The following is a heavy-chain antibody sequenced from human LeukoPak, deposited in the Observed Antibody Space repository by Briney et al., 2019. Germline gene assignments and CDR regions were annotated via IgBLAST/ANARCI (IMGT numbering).Heavy chain of an antibody. CDR1: GFTFSDYS. Sequence: PGGSLRLSCAASGFTFSDYSMNWVRQAPGKGLEWISYVGISSGNTKYADSVKGRFTISRDNAKNLLYLQMNSLRAEDTAVYFCAREKTTVTTYHYYYNGMDVWGQGTTVTVSS. CDR3: AREKTTVTTYHYYYNGMDV. J-gene: IGHJ6*02. CDR2: VGISSGNT. V-gene: IGHV3-21*05. D-gene: IGHD4-17*01.